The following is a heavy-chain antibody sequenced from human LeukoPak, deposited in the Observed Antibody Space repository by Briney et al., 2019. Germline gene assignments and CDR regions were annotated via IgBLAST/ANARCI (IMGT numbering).Heavy chain of an antibody. CDR2: IITSTSYI. CDR1: GFTFSSYS. D-gene: IGHD3-10*01. Sequence: GGSLRLSCAASGFTFSSYSMNWVRQAPGKGLEWVSSIITSTSYIYYADSVKGRFTISRDNAKNSLYLQMNSLRAEDTAVYYCARGMLRGVMDYWGQGTLSPSPQ. V-gene: IGHV3-21*01. CDR3: ARGMLRGVMDY. J-gene: IGHJ4*02.